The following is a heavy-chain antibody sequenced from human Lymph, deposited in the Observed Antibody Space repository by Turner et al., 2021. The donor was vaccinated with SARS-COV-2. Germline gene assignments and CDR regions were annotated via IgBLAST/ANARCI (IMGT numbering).Heavy chain of an antibody. CDR2: IHPNSGGT. CDR1: GYTLTGYY. D-gene: IGHD3-10*01. J-gene: IGHJ4*02. Sequence: QVQLVQSGAEVKKPGASVTFSCKASGYTLTGYYMHCVRQAPGKGLEWMGWIHPNSGGTNYAQKFQGRVTMTRDTSISTAYMDLSRLRSDDTAMYYCARSRDLQSMVRGVDPFDYWGQGTLVTVSS. CDR3: ARSRDLQSMVRGVDPFDY. V-gene: IGHV1-2*02.